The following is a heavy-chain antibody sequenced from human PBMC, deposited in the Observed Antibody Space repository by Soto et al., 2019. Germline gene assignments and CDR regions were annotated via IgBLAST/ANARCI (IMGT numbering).Heavy chain of an antibody. D-gene: IGHD6-13*01. CDR1: GFTFSSYG. Sequence: QVQLVESGGGVVQPGRSLRLSCAASGFTFSSYGMHWVRQAPGKGLEWVAVISYDGSNKYYADSVKGRFTISRDNSKNTLYLQTNSLRAEDTAVYYCAKDEGDSSSWYADYWGQGTLVTVSS. J-gene: IGHJ4*02. CDR2: ISYDGSNK. V-gene: IGHV3-30*18. CDR3: AKDEGDSSSWYADY.